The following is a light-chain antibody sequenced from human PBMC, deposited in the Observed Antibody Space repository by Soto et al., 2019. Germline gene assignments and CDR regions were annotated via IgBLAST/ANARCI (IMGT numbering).Light chain of an antibody. V-gene: IGKV3-11*01. CDR3: QQRSNWPPVT. J-gene: IGKJ4*01. Sequence: EIVLTQSPATLSLPPGERATLSCRASQSVSSYLAWYQQKPGQAPRLLIYDASNRATGIPARFSGSGSGTEFTLTISSLEPEDFGIYDCQQRSNWPPVTFGGGTKVEIK. CDR2: DAS. CDR1: QSVSSY.